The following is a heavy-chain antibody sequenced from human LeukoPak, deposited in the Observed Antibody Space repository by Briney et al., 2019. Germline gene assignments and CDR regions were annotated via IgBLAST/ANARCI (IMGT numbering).Heavy chain of an antibody. Sequence: SETLSLTCTVSGGSISSSNYYWGWIRQSPGMGLDWIGSISHTGSTYHNPSLKGRVTISVDTSKNQFSLRLTSVTAADTAVYYCARGTFGEFVDYWGQGILVTVSS. D-gene: IGHD3-10*01. CDR2: ISHTGST. V-gene: IGHV4-39*01. CDR1: GGSISSSNYY. CDR3: ARGTFGEFVDY. J-gene: IGHJ4*02.